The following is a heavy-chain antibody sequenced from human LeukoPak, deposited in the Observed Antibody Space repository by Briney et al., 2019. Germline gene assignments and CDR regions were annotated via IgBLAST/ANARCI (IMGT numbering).Heavy chain of an antibody. J-gene: IGHJ3*02. D-gene: IGHD6-19*01. V-gene: IGHV3-74*01. CDR3: AKDFSGWLGRDAFDI. Sequence: PGGSLRLSCAASGFTFSSYWMHWVRQAPGKGLVWVSRINSDGSSTSYADSVKGRFTISRDNAKNSLYLQMNSLRAEDMALYYCAKDFSGWLGRDAFDIWGQGTMVTVSS. CDR1: GFTFSSYW. CDR2: INSDGSST.